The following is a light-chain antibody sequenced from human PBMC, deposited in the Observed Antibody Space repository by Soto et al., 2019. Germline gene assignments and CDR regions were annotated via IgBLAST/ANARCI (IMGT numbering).Light chain of an antibody. V-gene: IGLV3-21*04. CDR3: QVWDSSSDHPV. J-gene: IGLJ2*01. Sequence: SYELTQPPSVSVAPGKTARITCGGNNIGSKSVHWYQQKPGQAPVLVIYYDSDRPSGIPERFSGSNSGNTATLTISRVEAGXXXDYYCQVWDSSSDHPVFGGGTKLTVL. CDR1: NIGSKS. CDR2: YDS.